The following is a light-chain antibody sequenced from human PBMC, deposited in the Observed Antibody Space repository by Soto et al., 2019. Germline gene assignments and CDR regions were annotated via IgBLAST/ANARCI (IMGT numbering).Light chain of an antibody. CDR3: QTWVSGIRV. CDR1: TGHSSYA. J-gene: IGLJ3*02. CDR2: LSSDGSH. Sequence: QPVLTQSPSASASLGASVTLTCTLTTGHSSYAIAWHQQQPEKGPRYLMKLSSDGSHIKGDGIPDRFSGSSSGPERYLTISGLQSEDEADYYCQTWVSGIRVFGGGTKLTVL. V-gene: IGLV4-69*01.